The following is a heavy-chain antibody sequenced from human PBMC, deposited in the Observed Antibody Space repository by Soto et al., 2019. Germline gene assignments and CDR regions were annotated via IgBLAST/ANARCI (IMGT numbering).Heavy chain of an antibody. CDR1: GYSFTSYW. D-gene: IGHD6-19*01. J-gene: IGHJ4*02. CDR2: IYPGDSDT. CDR3: ARDSSGWYGLLDYFDY. Sequence: RGESLKISCKGSGYSFTSYWIGWVRQMPGKGLEWMGIIYPGDSDTRYSPSFQGQVTISADKSISTAYLQWSSLKASDTAMYYCARDSSGWYGLLDYFDYWGQGTLVTVSS. V-gene: IGHV5-51*01.